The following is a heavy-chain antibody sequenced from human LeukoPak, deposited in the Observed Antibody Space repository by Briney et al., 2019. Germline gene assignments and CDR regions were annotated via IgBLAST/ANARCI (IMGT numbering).Heavy chain of an antibody. CDR3: ARITTTVVNAPFDY. D-gene: IGHD4-23*01. J-gene: IGHJ4*02. CDR2: INSDGSST. CDR1: GFTFSSYW. V-gene: IGHV3-74*01. Sequence: GGSLRLSCAASGFTFSSYWMHWVRQAPGKGLVWVSRINSDGSSTTYADSVKGRFTISRDNAKNTLYLQMNSLRAEDTAVYYCARITTTVVNAPFDYWGQGTLVTVSS.